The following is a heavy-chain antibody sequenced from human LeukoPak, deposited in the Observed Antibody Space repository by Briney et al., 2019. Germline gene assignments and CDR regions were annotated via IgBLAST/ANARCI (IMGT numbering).Heavy chain of an antibody. CDR2: ISSNGGST. V-gene: IGHV3-64*01. CDR3: ARDLGTSGIAAAGT. D-gene: IGHD6-13*01. Sequence: GGSLRLSCAASGFTFSSYAMHWVRQAPGKGLEYVSAISSNGGSTYYANSVKGRFTISRDNSKNTLYLQMSSLRAEDMAVYYCARDLGTSGIAAAGTWGQGTLVTVSS. CDR1: GFTFSSYA. J-gene: IGHJ4*02.